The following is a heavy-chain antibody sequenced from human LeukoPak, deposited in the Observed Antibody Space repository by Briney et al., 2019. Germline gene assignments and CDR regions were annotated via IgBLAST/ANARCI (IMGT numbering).Heavy chain of an antibody. J-gene: IGHJ5*02. CDR3: AREKAVAGSDWFDP. Sequence: GRSLRLSCAASGFTFSSYAMHWVRQAPGKGLEWVAVISYDGSNKHYADSVKGRSAISRDTSKNTLYLQMNSLRAEDTAVYYCAREKAVAGSDWFDPWGQGTLVTVSS. V-gene: IGHV3-30*09. D-gene: IGHD6-19*01. CDR1: GFTFSSYA. CDR2: ISYDGSNK.